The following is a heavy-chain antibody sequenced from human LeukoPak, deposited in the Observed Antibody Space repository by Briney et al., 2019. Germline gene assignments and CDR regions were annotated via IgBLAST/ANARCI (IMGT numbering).Heavy chain of an antibody. Sequence: GGSLRPSCAASGFTFSSYAMSWVRQAPGKGLEWVSVISDSGGSTYYADSVKGRFTISRDNSKNTLYPQMDSLRADDTAVYYCAKRDSNLHGFDFWGQGTMVTVSS. J-gene: IGHJ3*01. D-gene: IGHD6-13*01. CDR1: GFTFSSYA. CDR2: ISDSGGST. CDR3: AKRDSNLHGFDF. V-gene: IGHV3-23*01.